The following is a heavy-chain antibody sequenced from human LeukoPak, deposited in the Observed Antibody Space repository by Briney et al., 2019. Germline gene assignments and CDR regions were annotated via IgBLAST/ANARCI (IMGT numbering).Heavy chain of an antibody. CDR2: IYYSGST. CDR1: GGSISSYY. D-gene: IGHD3-22*01. J-gene: IGHJ4*02. CDR3: ARRDYYDSSGYYY. Sequence: SETLSLTCTVSGGSISSYYWSRIRQPPGKGLEFIGYIYYSGSTNYNPSLKSRVTISVDTSKNQFSLKLSSVTAADTAVYYCARRDYYDSSGYYYWGQGTLVTVSS. V-gene: IGHV4-59*01.